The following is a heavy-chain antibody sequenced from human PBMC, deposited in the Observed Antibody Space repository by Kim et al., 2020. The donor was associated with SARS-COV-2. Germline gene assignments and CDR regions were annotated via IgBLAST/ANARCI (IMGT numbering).Heavy chain of an antibody. Sequence: GGSLRLSCAASGLTFSDYYMRWIRQAPGKGLEWVSYISSSGSTIYYADSVKGRVTISRDNDKNSQYLQMNSLRAEDTAVYYCSSESSWSNWCDPSGQGTLVTVSS. CDR1: GLTFSDYY. J-gene: IGHJ5*02. D-gene: IGHD6-13*01. CDR3: SSESSWSNWCDP. CDR2: ISSSGSTI. V-gene: IGHV3-11*01.